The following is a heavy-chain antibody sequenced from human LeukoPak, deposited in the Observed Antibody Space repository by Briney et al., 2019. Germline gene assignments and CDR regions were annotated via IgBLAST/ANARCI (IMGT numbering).Heavy chain of an antibody. J-gene: IGHJ4*02. CDR1: GGSISGSNFY. D-gene: IGHD3-16*02. CDR2: IYYSGTT. V-gene: IGHV4-39*07. CDR3: ARDSGAVPLGGLSYLDY. Sequence: SETLSLTCTVSGGSISGSNFYWGWIRQPPGKGLEWIGSIYYSGTTYYSPSLKSRVTISIDTSQNHFSLKVTSVTAADTAVYYCARDSGAVPLGGLSYLDYWGQGTLVTVSS.